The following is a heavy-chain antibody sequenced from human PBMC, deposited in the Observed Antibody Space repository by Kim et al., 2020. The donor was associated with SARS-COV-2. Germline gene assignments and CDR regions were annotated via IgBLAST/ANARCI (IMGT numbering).Heavy chain of an antibody. CDR2: IHASGST. D-gene: IGHD6-19*01. CDR3: ARQVAGADRRFDY. CDR1: GGSFNTYQ. V-gene: IGHV4-4*07. Sequence: SETLSLICTVSGGSFNTYQWSWIRQSAGRDLEWLGRIHASGSTNYNPSLKSRLTMSVDTSKHQMSLKLSSVTAADTAMYYCARQVAGADRRFDYWGQGILVTVSS. J-gene: IGHJ4*02.